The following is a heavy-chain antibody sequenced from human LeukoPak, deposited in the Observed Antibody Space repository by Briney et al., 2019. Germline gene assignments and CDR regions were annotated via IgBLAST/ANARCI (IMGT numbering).Heavy chain of an antibody. CDR3: ASRLRTMVRGVIGYYYGMDV. Sequence: SETLSLTCTVSGGSISSSSYYWGWICQPPGKGLEWIGRIHYSGSTYYNPSLKSRVTISVDTSKNQFSLKLSSVTAADTAMYYCASRLRTMVRGVIGYYYGMDVWGQGTTVTVSS. V-gene: IGHV4-39*01. J-gene: IGHJ6*02. CDR2: IHYSGST. CDR1: GGSISSSSYY. D-gene: IGHD3-10*01.